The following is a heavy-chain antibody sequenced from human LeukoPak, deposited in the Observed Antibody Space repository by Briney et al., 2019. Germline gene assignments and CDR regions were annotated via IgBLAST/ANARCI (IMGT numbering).Heavy chain of an antibody. D-gene: IGHD3-9*01. V-gene: IGHV4-34*01. Sequence: PSETLSLTCAVYGGSFSGYYWSWIRQPPGKGLEWIGEINHSGSTNYNPSLKSRVTISVDTSKNQFSLKLSSVTAADTAVYYCARSGRPLTGYYTDWGQGTLVTVSS. CDR2: INHSGST. CDR1: GGSFSGYY. J-gene: IGHJ4*02. CDR3: ARSGRPLTGYYTD.